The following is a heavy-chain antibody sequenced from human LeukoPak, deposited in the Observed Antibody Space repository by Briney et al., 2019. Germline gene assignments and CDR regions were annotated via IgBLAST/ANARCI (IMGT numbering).Heavy chain of an antibody. CDR2: INSDGSST. CDR1: GFTFSSYW. J-gene: IGHJ3*02. CDR3: AILGSSVFDAFDI. D-gene: IGHD2-2*01. Sequence: GGSLRLSCAASGFTFSSYWMHWVRHAPGKGLVWVSRINSDGSSTSYADSVKGRFTISRDNAKNTLYLQMNSLRAEDTAVYYCAILGSSVFDAFDIWGQGTMVTVSS. V-gene: IGHV3-74*01.